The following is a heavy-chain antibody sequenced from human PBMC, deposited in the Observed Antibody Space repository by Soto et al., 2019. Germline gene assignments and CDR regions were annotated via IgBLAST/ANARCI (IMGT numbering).Heavy chain of an antibody. CDR1: GYTFTSYG. CDR3: ARDGCGSCYQGGDYYYGMDV. D-gene: IGHD2-15*01. CDR2: ISAYNGNT. V-gene: IGHV1-18*04. J-gene: IGHJ6*02. Sequence: ASVKVSCKASGYTFTSYGISWVRQAPGQGLERMGWISAYNGNTNYAQKLQGRVTMTTDTFTSTAYMELRSLRSDDTAVYYCARDGCGSCYQGGDYYYGMDVWGQGTTVTVSS.